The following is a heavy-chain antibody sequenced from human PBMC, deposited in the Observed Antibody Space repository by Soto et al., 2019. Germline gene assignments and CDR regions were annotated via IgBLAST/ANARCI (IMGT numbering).Heavy chain of an antibody. D-gene: IGHD6-13*01. CDR2: IYTSGST. CDR3: ARDRIAAEGTYYYGMEV. V-gene: IGHV4-4*07. Sequence: SETLSLTCSISGFSISSYYLSLIRQPAGKGLEWIGRIYTSGSTSYNPSLKSRVTMSVDTSKNQFSLKLSSVTAADTAVYYCARDRIAAEGTYYYGMEVWGQGTTVTVSS. CDR1: GFSISSYY. J-gene: IGHJ6*02.